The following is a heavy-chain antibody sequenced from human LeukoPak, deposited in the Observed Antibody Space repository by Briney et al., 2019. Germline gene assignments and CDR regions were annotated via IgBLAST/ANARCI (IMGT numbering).Heavy chain of an antibody. J-gene: IGHJ3*02. CDR2: IYYSGST. CDR1: GGSISSYY. D-gene: IGHD2/OR15-2a*01. V-gene: IGHV4-59*01. Sequence: SETLSLTCTVSGGSISSYYWSWIRQPPGKGLEWIGYIYYSGSTNYNPSLKSRVTISVDTSKNQFSLKLSSVTAADTAVYYCARVYRDAFGIWGQGTMVTVSS. CDR3: ARVYRDAFGI.